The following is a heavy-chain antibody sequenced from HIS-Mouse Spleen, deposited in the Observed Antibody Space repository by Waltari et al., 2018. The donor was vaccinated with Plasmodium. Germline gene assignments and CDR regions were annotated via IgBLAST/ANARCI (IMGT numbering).Heavy chain of an antibody. V-gene: IGHV4-59*01. Sequence: QVQLQESGPGLVKPSETLSLTCTVSGGSISSYYWSWIRQPPGKELEWIAYIYYSGSTNYNPSLKSRVTISVDTSKNQFSLKLSSVTAADTAVFYCARGGYSSSSYYFDYWGQGTLVTVSS. CDR2: IYYSGST. CDR1: GGSISSYY. CDR3: ARGGYSSSSYYFDY. D-gene: IGHD6-6*01. J-gene: IGHJ4*02.